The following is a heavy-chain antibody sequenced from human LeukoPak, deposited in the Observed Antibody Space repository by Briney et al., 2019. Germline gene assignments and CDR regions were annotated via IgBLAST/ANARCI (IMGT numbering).Heavy chain of an antibody. CDR2: ISYSSETI. Sequence: GGSLRLSCAASGFSFDEYAMHWVRHVPGKGLEWVSGISYSSETIGYVDSVKGRFTISRDNAKKSLYLQMNSLRAEDTALYYCTKDRGGSSQLGDAFDVWGQGTMVSVSS. V-gene: IGHV3-9*01. D-gene: IGHD1-26*01. CDR1: GFSFDEYA. CDR3: TKDRGGSSQLGDAFDV. J-gene: IGHJ3*01.